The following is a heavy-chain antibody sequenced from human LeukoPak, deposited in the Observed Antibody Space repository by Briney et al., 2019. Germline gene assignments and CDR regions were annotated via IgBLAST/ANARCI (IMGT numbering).Heavy chain of an antibody. CDR2: MNPNSGNT. CDR1: GYTFTSYD. D-gene: IGHD5-24*01. CDR3: ARGPDQWPQDYYYYMDV. J-gene: IGHJ6*03. Sequence: GASVKVSCKASGYTFTSYDINWVRQATGQGLEWMGWMNPNSGNTGYAQKFQGRVTMTRNTSISTAYMELSSLRSEDTAVYYCARGPDQWPQDYYYYMDVWGKGTTVTVSS. V-gene: IGHV1-8*01.